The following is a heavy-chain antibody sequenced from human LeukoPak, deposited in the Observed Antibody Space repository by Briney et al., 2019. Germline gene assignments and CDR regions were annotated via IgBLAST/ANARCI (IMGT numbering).Heavy chain of an antibody. CDR2: IYSGGST. CDR1: GFTVSSNY. J-gene: IGHJ3*02. D-gene: IGHD6-13*01. Sequence: PGGSLRLSCAASGFTVSSNYMSWVRQAPGEGLEWVSVIYSGGSTYYADSVKGRFTISRDNSKNTLYLQMNSLRAEDTAVYYCARDGPGYSSSRGAFDIWGQGTMVTVSS. V-gene: IGHV3-66*01. CDR3: ARDGPGYSSSRGAFDI.